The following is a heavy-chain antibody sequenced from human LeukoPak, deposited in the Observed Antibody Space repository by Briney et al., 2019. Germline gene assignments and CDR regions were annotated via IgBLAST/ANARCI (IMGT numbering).Heavy chain of an antibody. D-gene: IGHD2-8*02. CDR3: AQTLEVSTITVHY. CDR1: GGSFSSYY. V-gene: IGHV4-34*01. Sequence: LETLSLTCTFYGGSFSSYYWSWVRQPPGKGLEWIGEINHSGSTTYNPSLRSRVTISVDTSKKHFSLKLTSVTAADTAVYFCAQTLEVSTITVHYWGQGTLVTVSS. CDR2: INHSGST. J-gene: IGHJ4*02.